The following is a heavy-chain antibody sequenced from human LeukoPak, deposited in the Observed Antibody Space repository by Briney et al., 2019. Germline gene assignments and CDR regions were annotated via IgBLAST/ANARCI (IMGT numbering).Heavy chain of an antibody. J-gene: IGHJ6*02. D-gene: IGHD3-22*01. Sequence: GGSLRLSCAASGFTFSSYGMHWVRQAPGKGLEWVAVIWYDGSNKYYADSVKGRFTISRDNSKNTLYLQMNSLRAEDTAVYYCARDWWPNSGYYYYYYGMDVWGQGTTVTVSS. V-gene: IGHV3-33*01. CDR2: IWYDGSNK. CDR3: ARDWWPNSGYYYYYYGMDV. CDR1: GFTFSSYG.